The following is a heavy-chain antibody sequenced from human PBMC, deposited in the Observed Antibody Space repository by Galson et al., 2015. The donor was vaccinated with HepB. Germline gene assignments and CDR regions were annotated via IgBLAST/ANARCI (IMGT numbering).Heavy chain of an antibody. CDR1: GFSLATNG. V-gene: IGHV3-48*03. CDR2: MTGGGTSI. CDR3: ARRGFVVVRPDLTFHYYYYMDL. Sequence: SLRLSCATSGFSLATNGINWVRQAPGKGLEWIAYMTGGGTSIHYADSVKGRFTVSGDTANNSFYLHMNSLRADDSAVYYCARRGFVVVRPDLTFHYYYYMDLWGGGTTVTVSS. D-gene: IGHD2-15*01. J-gene: IGHJ6*03.